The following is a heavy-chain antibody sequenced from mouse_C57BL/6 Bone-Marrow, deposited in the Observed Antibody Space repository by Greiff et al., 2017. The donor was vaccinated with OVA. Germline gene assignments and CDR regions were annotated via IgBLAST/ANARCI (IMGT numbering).Heavy chain of an antibody. Sequence: QVQLQQSGAELVRPGTSVKVSCKASGYAFTNYLIEWVKQRPGQGLEWIGVINPGSGGTNYNEKFKGKATLTADKSSSTAYMQLSSLTSEDSAVYFCARLITTVGYFDVWGTGTTVTVSS. J-gene: IGHJ1*03. D-gene: IGHD1-1*01. CDR2: INPGSGGT. V-gene: IGHV1-54*01. CDR1: GYAFTNYL. CDR3: ARLITTVGYFDV.